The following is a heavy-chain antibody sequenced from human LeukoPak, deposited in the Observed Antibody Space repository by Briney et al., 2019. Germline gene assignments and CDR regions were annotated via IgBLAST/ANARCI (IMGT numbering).Heavy chain of an antibody. CDR1: GGTFSSYA. Sequence: SVKVSCRASGGTFSSYAISWVRQAPGQGLEWMGGIIPIFGTANYAQKFQGRVTITADESTSTAYMELSSLRSEDTAVYYCARDLVDGREDWGYTERFDYWGQGTLVTVSS. CDR2: IIPIFGTA. CDR3: ARDLVDGREDWGYTERFDY. J-gene: IGHJ4*02. V-gene: IGHV1-69*01. D-gene: IGHD2-8*02.